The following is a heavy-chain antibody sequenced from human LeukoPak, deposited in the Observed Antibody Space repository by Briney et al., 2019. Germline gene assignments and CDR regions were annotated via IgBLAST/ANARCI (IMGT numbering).Heavy chain of an antibody. Sequence: SETLSLTCTVSGGSISSSSYYWGWIRQPPGKGLEWIGSIYYSGSTYYNPSLKSRVTISVDTSKNQFSLKLSSVTAADTAVYYCATGTNYDILTGYYIAAGFDYWGQGTLVTVSS. V-gene: IGHV4-39*01. D-gene: IGHD3-9*01. CDR2: IYYSGST. J-gene: IGHJ4*02. CDR3: ATGTNYDILTGYYIAAGFDY. CDR1: GGSISSSSYY.